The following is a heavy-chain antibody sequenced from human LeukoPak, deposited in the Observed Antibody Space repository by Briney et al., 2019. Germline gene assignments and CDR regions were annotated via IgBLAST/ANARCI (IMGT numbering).Heavy chain of an antibody. V-gene: IGHV1-69-2*01. CDR2: VDPEDGGT. J-gene: IGHJ4*02. D-gene: IGHD6-6*01. CDR3: ATSISGSSAHDY. Sequence: ASVKVSCKVSGYTFTDYYMHWVQQAPGKGLEWMGLVDPEDGGTIYAEKFQGRVTITADTSTDTAYMELSSLRSEDTAVYYCATSISGSSAHDYWGQGTLVTVSS. CDR1: GYTFTDYY.